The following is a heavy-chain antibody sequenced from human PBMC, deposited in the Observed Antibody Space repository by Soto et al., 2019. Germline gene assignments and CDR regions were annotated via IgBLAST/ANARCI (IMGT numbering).Heavy chain of an antibody. V-gene: IGHV1-8*01. CDR1: GYAFTTYN. J-gene: IGHJ5*02. CDR2: TNPNSGHT. Sequence: QVQLVQSGAEVKKPGASVKVSCKASGYAFTTYNINWVRQASGQGLEWMGWTNPNSGHTGNAQKFQGRITMTRDTSISTAYMELSNLRSEDTAVYYCTRGHNWFDPWGQGTLVTVSS. CDR3: TRGHNWFDP.